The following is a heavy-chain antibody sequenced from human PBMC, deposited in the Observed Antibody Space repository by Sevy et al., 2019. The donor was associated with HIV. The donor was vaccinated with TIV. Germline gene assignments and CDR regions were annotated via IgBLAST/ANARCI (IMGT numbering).Heavy chain of an antibody. CDR2: IWYGGSNK. Sequence: GGSLRLSCAASGFAFTSYGMHWVRQAPGKGLEWVAVIWYGGSNKSYADSVKGRFTISRDNSKNTLYLQMNSLRAEDTAVYYCAKDNFSRRRDGYNYLFDYWGQGTLVTVSS. D-gene: IGHD5-12*01. J-gene: IGHJ4*02. V-gene: IGHV3-33*06. CDR3: AKDNFSRRRDGYNYLFDY. CDR1: GFAFTSYG.